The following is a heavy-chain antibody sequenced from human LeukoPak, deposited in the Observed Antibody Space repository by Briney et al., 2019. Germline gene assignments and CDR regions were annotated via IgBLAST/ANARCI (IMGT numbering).Heavy chain of an antibody. Sequence: GGSLRLSCAVSGLTFSISGMHWVRQAPGKGLEWVAVISYDGSDKQYADYVRGRFTISRDNSKKTLFLQMNSLRAEDTAVYSCARAMGDSGLFYYGMDVWGQGTTVTVSS. CDR2: ISYDGSDK. D-gene: IGHD5-12*01. V-gene: IGHV3-30*19. CDR1: GLTFSISG. J-gene: IGHJ6*02. CDR3: ARAMGDSGLFYYGMDV.